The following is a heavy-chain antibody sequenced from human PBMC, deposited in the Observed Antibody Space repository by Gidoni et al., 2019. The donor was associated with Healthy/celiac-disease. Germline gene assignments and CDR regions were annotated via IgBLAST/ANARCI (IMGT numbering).Heavy chain of an antibody. CDR2: MNPNSGNT. CDR1: GYTFTSEE. Sequence: QVQLVQSGAEVKKPGASVKVSCKASGYTFTSEEITWVRQATGQGLEWMGWMNPNSGNTGYAPKFQGRVTMTRNTSIGTAYMELSSLRSEDTAVYYCARRGNFDWLLYRADYYGMDVWGQGTTVTVSS. J-gene: IGHJ6*02. V-gene: IGHV1-8*01. D-gene: IGHD3-9*01. CDR3: ARRGNFDWLLYRADYYGMDV.